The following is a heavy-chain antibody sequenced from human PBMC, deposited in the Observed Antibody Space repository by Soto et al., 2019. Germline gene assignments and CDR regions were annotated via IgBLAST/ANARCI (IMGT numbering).Heavy chain of an antibody. Sequence: LRLSCTASGFTFSSYEMTWVRQAPGKGLEWISYITSGGTTYYADSAKGRFTISRDNAKNSLYLHLNSLTAEDTAIYYCARVLYATWYSFDYWGPGTLVTVSS. CDR3: ARVLYATWYSFDY. V-gene: IGHV3-48*03. D-gene: IGHD2-8*01. J-gene: IGHJ4*02. CDR2: ITSGGTT. CDR1: GFTFSSYE.